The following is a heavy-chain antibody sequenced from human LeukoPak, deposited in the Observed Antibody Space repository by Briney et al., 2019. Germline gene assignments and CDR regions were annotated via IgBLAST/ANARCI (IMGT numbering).Heavy chain of an antibody. J-gene: IGHJ4*02. CDR1: GFTFNNND. V-gene: IGHV3-23*01. D-gene: IGHD3-22*01. Sequence: GGSLRLSCAASGFTFNNNDMTWVRQAPGKGLEWVSTIDDGGISTYYADSVKGRFTVSRDNFKDTVFLQMNSLRAEDTAVYYCAKSAYDSSTYYPFDYWGLGTLVTVSS. CDR2: IDDGGIST. CDR3: AKSAYDSSTYYPFDY.